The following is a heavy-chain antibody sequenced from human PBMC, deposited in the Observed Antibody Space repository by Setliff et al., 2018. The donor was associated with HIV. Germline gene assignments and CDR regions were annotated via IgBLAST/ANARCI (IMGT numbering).Heavy chain of an antibody. CDR2: VYYSGST. D-gene: IGHD3-3*01. V-gene: IGHV4-39*07. Sequence: SETLSLTCTVSGGSISSGGPGYYWGWVRQPPGGGLEWIGSVYYSGSTYYNPSLKSRVTISLDTSKNQFSLKLSSVTAADTAVYYCARGDFWSGSEGHNWFDPWGQGTLVTVSS. CDR3: ARGDFWSGSEGHNWFDP. CDR1: GGSISSGGPGYY. J-gene: IGHJ5*02.